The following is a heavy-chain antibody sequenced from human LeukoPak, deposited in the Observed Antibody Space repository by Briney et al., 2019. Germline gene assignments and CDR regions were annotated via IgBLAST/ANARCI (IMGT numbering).Heavy chain of an antibody. CDR2: ISVSGGST. J-gene: IGHJ4*02. CDR3: AKSNYFDSGGYYFFDY. Sequence: PGGSLRLSCAASGFTFSKYAMTWVRQAPGKGLEWVSGISVSGGSTNYADSVKGRFTISRDNSKNTLYLQMNSLRAEDMAVYYCAKSNYFDSGGYYFFDYWGQGTLVTVSS. V-gene: IGHV3-23*01. D-gene: IGHD3-22*01. CDR1: GFTFSKYA.